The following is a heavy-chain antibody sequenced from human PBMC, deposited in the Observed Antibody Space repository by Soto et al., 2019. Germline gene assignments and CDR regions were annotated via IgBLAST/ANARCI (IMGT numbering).Heavy chain of an antibody. CDR1: GLTLTGYY. J-gene: IGHJ5*02. CDR3: ARLPDYYGSGTFTFDP. Sequence: QVQLVQSGAEVKKPGASVKVSCKASGLTLTGYYVQWVRQAPGQGLEWMGWINAKSGGTKYAQKFQGRVTMTRDTSISTVYMELSRLRSDDTAVYYCARLPDYYGSGTFTFDPWGQGTLVIVSS. D-gene: IGHD3-10*01. CDR2: INAKSGGT. V-gene: IGHV1-2*02.